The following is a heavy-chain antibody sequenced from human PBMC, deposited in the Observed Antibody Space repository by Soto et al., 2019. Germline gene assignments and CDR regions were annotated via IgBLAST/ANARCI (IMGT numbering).Heavy chain of an antibody. V-gene: IGHV3-30*18. Sequence: QVQLVESGGGVVQPGRSLRLSCAASGFTFSSYGMHWVRQAPGKGLEWVAVISYDGSNKYYADSVKGRFTISRDNSKRALYLEMNRSESEDRDAYYCAKLGQGLDAFDFWGEGKRVTVCS. CDR1: GFTFSSYG. J-gene: IGHJ3*01. D-gene: IGHD3-16*01. CDR2: ISYDGSNK. CDR3: AKLGQGLDAFDF.